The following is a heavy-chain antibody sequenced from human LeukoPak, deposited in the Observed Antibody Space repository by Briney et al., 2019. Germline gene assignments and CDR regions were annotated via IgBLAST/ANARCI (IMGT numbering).Heavy chain of an antibody. D-gene: IGHD2-8*01. Sequence: GGFLRLSCAASGFTFSTYSMNWVRQAPGKGLEWVSYISGSSSSTKYADSVKGRFTISRDNAKNSLYLQMNSLRVEDTAVYYCVDLNAPLWGQGTLVTVSS. J-gene: IGHJ4*02. V-gene: IGHV3-48*04. CDR2: ISGSSSST. CDR1: GFTFSTYS. CDR3: VDLNAPL.